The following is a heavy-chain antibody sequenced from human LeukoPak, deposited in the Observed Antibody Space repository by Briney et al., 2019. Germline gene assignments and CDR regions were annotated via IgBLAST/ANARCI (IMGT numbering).Heavy chain of an antibody. CDR1: GFTFSSYW. V-gene: IGHV3-7*01. J-gene: IGHJ3*02. Sequence: RPGGSLRLSCAASGFTFSSYWMSWVRQAPGKGLEWVANIKQDGSEKYYVDSVKGRFTISRDNAKNSLYLQMNSLRAEDTAVYYCARDGGGSSMIVVDADAFDIWGQGTMVTVSS. D-gene: IGHD3-22*01. CDR2: IKQDGSEK. CDR3: ARDGGGSSMIVVDADAFDI.